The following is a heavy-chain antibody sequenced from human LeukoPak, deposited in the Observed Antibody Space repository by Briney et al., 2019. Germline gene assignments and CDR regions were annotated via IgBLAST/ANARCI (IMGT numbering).Heavy chain of an antibody. J-gene: IGHJ5*02. CDR2: IYHSGST. D-gene: IGHD2-15*01. CDR1: GGSISRSSYY. Sequence: SETLSLTCTVSGGSISRSSYYWGWIRQPPGKGLEWIGSIYHSGSTYYNPSLKSRVTISVDKSKNQFSLKLSSVTAADTAVYYCARTPTWGQGTLVTVSS. CDR3: ARTPT. V-gene: IGHV4-39*07.